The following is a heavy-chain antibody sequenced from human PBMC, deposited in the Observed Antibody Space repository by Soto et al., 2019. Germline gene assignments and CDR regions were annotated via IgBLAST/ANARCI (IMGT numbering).Heavy chain of an antibody. CDR3: ARASYDILNGYWVVGWFDP. CDR1: GGSISSSSYY. V-gene: IGHV4-39*01. CDR2: IYYSGST. Sequence: SETLSLTCTVSGGSISSSSYYWGWIRQPPGKGLEWIGSIYYSGSTYYNPSLKSRVTISVDTSKYQFSLKLSSVTAADTAVYYCARASYDILNGYWVVGWFDPWGQGTLVTVSS. J-gene: IGHJ5*02. D-gene: IGHD3-9*01.